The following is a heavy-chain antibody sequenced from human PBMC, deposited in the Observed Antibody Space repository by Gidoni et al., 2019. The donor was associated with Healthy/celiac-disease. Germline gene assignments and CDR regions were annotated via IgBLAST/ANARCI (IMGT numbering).Heavy chain of an antibody. V-gene: IGHV4-59*01. CDR3: ARSPGRHGIDYDSSAYLHYFDY. J-gene: IGHJ4*02. Sequence: VSGGSISSYYWSWIRQPPGKGLEWIGYIYYSGSTNYNPSLKSRVTISVDTSKNQFSLKLSSVTAADTAVYYCARSPGRHGIDYDSSAYLHYFDYWGQGTLVTVSS. CDR1: GGSISSYY. CDR2: IYYSGST. D-gene: IGHD3-22*01.